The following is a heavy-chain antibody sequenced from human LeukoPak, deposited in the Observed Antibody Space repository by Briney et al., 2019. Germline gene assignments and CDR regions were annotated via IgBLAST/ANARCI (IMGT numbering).Heavy chain of an antibody. CDR3: TRDRGIVVVPAAIQRYNWFDP. CDR2: IYYSGST. V-gene: IGHV4-30-4*08. CDR1: GGSISSGDYY. D-gene: IGHD2-2*02. J-gene: IGHJ5*02. Sequence: SETLSLTCTVSGGSISSGDYYWSWIRQPPGKGLEWIGYIYYSGSTYYNPSLKSRVTISVDTSKNQFSLKLSSVTAADTAVYYCTRDRGIVVVPAAIQRYNWFDPWGQGTLVTVSS.